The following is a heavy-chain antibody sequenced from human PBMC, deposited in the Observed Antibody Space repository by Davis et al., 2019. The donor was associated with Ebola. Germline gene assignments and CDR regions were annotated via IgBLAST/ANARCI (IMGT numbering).Heavy chain of an antibody. Sequence: ETLSLTCTVSGGSVSSGSYYWSWVRQAPGKGLEWVSAISGSGGSTYYADSVKGRFTISRDNSKNTLYLQMNSLRAEDTAVYYCAKGSVPRAWGQGTLVTVSS. D-gene: IGHD3-10*01. J-gene: IGHJ4*02. CDR2: ISGSGGST. CDR1: GGSVSSGSYY. CDR3: AKGSVPRA. V-gene: IGHV3-23*01.